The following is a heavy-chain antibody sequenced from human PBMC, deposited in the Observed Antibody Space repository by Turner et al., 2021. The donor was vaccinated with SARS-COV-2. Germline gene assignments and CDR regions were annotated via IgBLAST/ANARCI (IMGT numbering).Heavy chain of an antibody. D-gene: IGHD3-10*01. CDR2: IIPIYGTA. CDR1: GGTFSSYA. CDR3: ASGSGSPWDAFDI. Sequence: QVPLVQSGAEVKKPGSSVKVSCKASGGTFSSYAISWVRQAPGQGLEGMGGIIPIYGTANYAKKFQGRVTITADESTSTAYMELSSLRSEDTAVYYCASGSGSPWDAFDIWGQGTMVTVSS. V-gene: IGHV1-69*01. J-gene: IGHJ3*02.